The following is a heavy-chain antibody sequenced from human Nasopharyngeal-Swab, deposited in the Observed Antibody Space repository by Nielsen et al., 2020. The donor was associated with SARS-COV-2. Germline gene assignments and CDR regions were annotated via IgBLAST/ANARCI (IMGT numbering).Heavy chain of an antibody. D-gene: IGHD3-22*01. J-gene: IGHJ4*02. CDR3: ARQDYYDRGFDY. CDR2: IYYSGST. V-gene: IGHV4-39*01. Sequence: PGKGLEWIGSIYYSGSTYYNPSLKSRVTISVDTSKNQFSLKLSSVTAADTAAYYCARQDYYDRGFDYWGQGTLVTVSS.